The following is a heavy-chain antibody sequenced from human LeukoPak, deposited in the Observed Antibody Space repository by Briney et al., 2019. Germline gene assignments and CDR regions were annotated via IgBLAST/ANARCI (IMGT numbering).Heavy chain of an antibody. CDR1: GFTFSDYN. CDR3: ARYTFLGGGYYNYYFDY. J-gene: IGHJ4*02. Sequence: PGGSLRLSCAASGFTFSDYNMNWVRQAPGKGLEWVSYITNGGSTIHHADSVKGRFTISRDNAKKTLYLQMNSLRAEDTAVYYCARYTFLGGGYYNYYFDYWGQGTLVTVSS. D-gene: IGHD1-26*01. V-gene: IGHV3-11*04. CDR2: ITNGGSTI.